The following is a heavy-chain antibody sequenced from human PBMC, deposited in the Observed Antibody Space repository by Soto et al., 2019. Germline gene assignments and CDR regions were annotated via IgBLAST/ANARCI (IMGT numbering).Heavy chain of an antibody. CDR1: GFTFTSSA. CDR3: AAGVRENYGMDV. CDR2: IVVGSGNT. V-gene: IGHV1-58*01. Sequence: VASEKVSCKASGFTFTSSAVQWVRQARGQRLEWIGWIVVGSGNTNYAQKFQERVTITRDMSTSTAYMELSSLRSEDTAVYYCAAGVRENYGMDVWGQGTTVTVSS. J-gene: IGHJ6*02.